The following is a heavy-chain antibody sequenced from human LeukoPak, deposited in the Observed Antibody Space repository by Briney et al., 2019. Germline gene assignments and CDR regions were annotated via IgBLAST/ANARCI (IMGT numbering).Heavy chain of an antibody. J-gene: IGHJ5*02. CDR2: IYTSGST. Sequence: SETLSLTCTVSGGSISSYYWSWIRQPAGKGLEWIGRIYTSGSTNYNPSLKSRVTMSVDTSKNQFSLKLSSVTAADTAVYYCARDLTSRAAAGSDWFDPWGQGTLVTVSS. CDR3: ARDLTSRAAAGSDWFDP. V-gene: IGHV4-4*07. CDR1: GGSISSYY. D-gene: IGHD6-13*01.